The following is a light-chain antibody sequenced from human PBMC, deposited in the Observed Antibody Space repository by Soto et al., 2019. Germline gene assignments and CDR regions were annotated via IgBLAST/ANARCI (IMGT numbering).Light chain of an antibody. CDR2: DVS. J-gene: IGLJ1*01. Sequence: QSALTQPASVSGSPGQSITISCTGTSSDVGGYNYVSWYQQHPGKAPKLMIYDVSNRPSGVSNRFSGSKSDNTASLTISGLQAEDEADYDCSSYTTSSTLVFGTGTKLTVL. CDR1: SSDVGGYNY. V-gene: IGLV2-14*01. CDR3: SSYTTSSTLV.